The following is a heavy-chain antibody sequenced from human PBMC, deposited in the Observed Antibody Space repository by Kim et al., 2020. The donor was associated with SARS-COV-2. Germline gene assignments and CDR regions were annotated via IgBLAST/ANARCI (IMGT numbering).Heavy chain of an antibody. J-gene: IGHJ4*02. D-gene: IGHD2-2*01. CDR3: ARDPNYCSSTSCYFGPLEN. CDR2: INPSGGST. CDR1: GYTFTSYY. V-gene: IGHV1-46*01. Sequence: ASVKVSCKASGYTFTSYYMHWVRQAPGQGLEWMGIINPSGGSTSYAQKFQGRVTMTRDTSTSTVYMELSSLRSEDTAVYYCARDPNYCSSTSCYFGPLENWGQGTLVTVSS.